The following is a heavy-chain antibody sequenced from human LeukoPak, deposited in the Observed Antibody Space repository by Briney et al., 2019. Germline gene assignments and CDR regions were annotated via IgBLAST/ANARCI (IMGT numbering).Heavy chain of an antibody. CDR2: IIPIFGTA. J-gene: IGHJ5*02. D-gene: IGHD5-12*01. Sequence: ASVKVSCKASGGTFSSYAISWVRQAPGQGLEWMGGIIPIFGTANYAQKFQGRVTITADESTSTAYMELRSLRSDDTAVYYCARGRRIVATIGNWFDPWGQGTLVTVSS. CDR3: ARGRRIVATIGNWFDP. V-gene: IGHV1-69*01. CDR1: GGTFSSYA.